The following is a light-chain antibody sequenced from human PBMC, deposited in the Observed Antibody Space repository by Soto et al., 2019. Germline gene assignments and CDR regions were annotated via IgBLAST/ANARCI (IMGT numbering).Light chain of an antibody. J-gene: IGKJ5*01. Sequence: DIQMTQSPSSLSASVGDRVTITCRASQTMGNYLNWYQQKPGKAPKLLLYAVSNLQSGVPSRFSGIGSGTDFTLTISRLQPEDFATYYCQQSYRAPFTSGQGTRLEIK. CDR2: AVS. CDR1: QTMGNY. CDR3: QQSYRAPFT. V-gene: IGKV1-39*01.